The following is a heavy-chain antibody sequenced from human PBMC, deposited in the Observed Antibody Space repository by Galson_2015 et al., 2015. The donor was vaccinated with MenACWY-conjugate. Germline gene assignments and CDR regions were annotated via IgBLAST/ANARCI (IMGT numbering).Heavy chain of an antibody. V-gene: IGHV5-51*01. CDR1: GYSLSSYW. Sequence: QSGAEVKKPGESLKISCKGSGYSLSSYWNGWVRQMPGKGLEWMGLISPGDSNTRYSPSFQGQVTLSADKSITTAYLQWTSLKASDTAMYYCARHPPGGRGMDVWGQGTTVTVSS. CDR2: ISPGDSNT. CDR3: ARHPPGGRGMDV. D-gene: IGHD1-26*01. J-gene: IGHJ6*02.